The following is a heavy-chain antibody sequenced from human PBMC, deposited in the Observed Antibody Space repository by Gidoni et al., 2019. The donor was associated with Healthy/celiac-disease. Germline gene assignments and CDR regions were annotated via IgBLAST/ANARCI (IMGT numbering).Heavy chain of an antibody. CDR1: GSTFTSYA. D-gene: IGHD6-13*01. V-gene: IGHV1-3*01. CDR2: INAGNGNT. CDR3: ARVSRQQADFDY. Sequence: QVQLVQSGAEVKKPGASVKVSCKASGSTFTSYAMHWVRQAPGQRLEWMGWINAGNGNTKYSQKFQGRVTITRDTSASTAYMELSSLRSEDTAVYYCARVSRQQADFDYWGQGTLVTVSS. J-gene: IGHJ4*02.